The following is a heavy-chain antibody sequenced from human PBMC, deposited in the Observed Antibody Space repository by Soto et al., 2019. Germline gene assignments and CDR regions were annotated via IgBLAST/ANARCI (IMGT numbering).Heavy chain of an antibody. CDR3: ARGRADSSSSFNWFDP. CDR2: IIPIFGTA. Sequence: SLKVSCKASGGTFSSYAISWVRQAPGQGLEWMGGIIPIFGTANYAQKFQGRVTITADESTSTAYMELSSLRSEDTAVYYCARGRADSSSSFNWFDPWGQGTLVTVSS. D-gene: IGHD6-13*01. V-gene: IGHV1-69*13. CDR1: GGTFSSYA. J-gene: IGHJ5*02.